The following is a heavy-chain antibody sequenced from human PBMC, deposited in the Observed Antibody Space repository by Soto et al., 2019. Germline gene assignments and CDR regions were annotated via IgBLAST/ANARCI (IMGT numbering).Heavy chain of an antibody. Sequence: WASVKVSCKASGYTFTNNFIHWLLQAPGQTLEWMGWIHTAKGNTKYSQKFEARVTLTRDTAASTAYMELNSLRSDDTAVYYCARDPIWTYTWNYARLNYLDPWGQGTLVTVSS. J-gene: IGHJ5*02. CDR1: GYTFTNNF. CDR2: IHTAKGNT. D-gene: IGHD1-7*01. CDR3: ARDPIWTYTWNYARLNYLDP. V-gene: IGHV1-3*04.